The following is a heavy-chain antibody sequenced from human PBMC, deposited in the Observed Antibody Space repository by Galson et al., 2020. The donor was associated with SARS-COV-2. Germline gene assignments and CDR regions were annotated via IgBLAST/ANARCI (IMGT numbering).Heavy chain of an antibody. Sequence: SQTSETLSLTCAVYGESFSAYTWSWVRQAPGKGLEWIGAVNHSGSTNYNASPKRRLTISIDTSKNQFPLRLASVTAADTAVYFCARVRSPWYYFDYWGQGTPVAVSS. CDR2: VNHSGST. J-gene: IGHJ4*02. D-gene: IGHD2-15*01. CDR1: GESFSAYT. V-gene: IGHV4-34*01. CDR3: ARVRSPWYYFDY.